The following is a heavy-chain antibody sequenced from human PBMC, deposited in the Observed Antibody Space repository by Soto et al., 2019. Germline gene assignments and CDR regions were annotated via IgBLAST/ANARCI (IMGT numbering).Heavy chain of an antibody. CDR3: ALRGSHITNYYYYGMDV. Sequence: ASETLSLTCTLSGGSISSSSYYWGWVRHPPGKGLEWIGSIYYSGSTYYNPSLKSRVTISVDTSKNQFSLMLYSVTAADTAVYYCALRGSHITNYYYYGMDVWGQGTTVTVSS. CDR2: IYYSGST. J-gene: IGHJ6*02. CDR1: GGSISSSSYY. V-gene: IGHV4-39*01. D-gene: IGHD3-3*01.